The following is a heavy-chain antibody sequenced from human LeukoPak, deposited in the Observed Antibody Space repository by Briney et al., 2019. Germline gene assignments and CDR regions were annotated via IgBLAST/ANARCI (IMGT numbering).Heavy chain of an antibody. V-gene: IGHV1-2*02. CDR2: INPNSGGT. CDR3: ARWRDYYFDY. CDR1: GYTFSGHY. D-gene: IGHD2-21*02. J-gene: IGHJ4*02. Sequence: ASVKVSCKASGYTFSGHYMHWVRQAPGQGLEWMGWINPNSGGTNYAQRLQGRVTMTTDTSTSTAYMELRSLRSDDTAVYYCARWRDYYFDYWGQGTLVTVSS.